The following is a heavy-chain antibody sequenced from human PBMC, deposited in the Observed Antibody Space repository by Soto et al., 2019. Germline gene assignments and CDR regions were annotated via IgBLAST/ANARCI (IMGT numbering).Heavy chain of an antibody. CDR3: ARGHDYGDYPPHLRY. CDR1: GFTFSSYG. V-gene: IGHV3-33*01. J-gene: IGHJ4*02. CDR2: IWYDGSNK. D-gene: IGHD4-17*01. Sequence: QVQLVESGGGVVQPGRSLRLSCAASGFTFSSYGMHWVCQAPGKGLEWVAVIWYDGSNKYYADSVKGRFTISRDNSKNTRYRQMNVLRAEDTAVYYCARGHDYGDYPPHLRYWGQGTLVTVSS.